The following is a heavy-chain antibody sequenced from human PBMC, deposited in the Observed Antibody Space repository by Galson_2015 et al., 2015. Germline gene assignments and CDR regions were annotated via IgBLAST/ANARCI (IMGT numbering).Heavy chain of an antibody. CDR3: ARLTNYNWFDP. CDR2: IYYSGST. Sequence: VSGGSISSYYWSWIRQPPGKGLEWIGYIYYSGSTNYNPSLKSRVTISVDTSKNQFSLKLSSVTAADTAVYYCARLTNYNWFDPWGQGTLVTVSS. J-gene: IGHJ5*02. V-gene: IGHV4-59*01. D-gene: IGHD1-7*01. CDR1: GGSISSYY.